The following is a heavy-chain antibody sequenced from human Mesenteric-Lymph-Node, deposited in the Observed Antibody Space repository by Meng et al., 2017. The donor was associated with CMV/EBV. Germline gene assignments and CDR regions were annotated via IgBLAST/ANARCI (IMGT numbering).Heavy chain of an antibody. J-gene: IGHJ4*02. Sequence: ASVKVSCKASGYTFTSYGISWVRQAPGQGLEWMGWISAYNGNTNYAQKLQGRVTMTTDTSTSTAYMELSSLRSEDTAVYYCAREGRAASVNPFDYWGQGTLVTVSS. CDR2: ISAYNGNT. D-gene: IGHD6-13*01. V-gene: IGHV1-18*01. CDR3: AREGRAASVNPFDY. CDR1: GYTFTSYG.